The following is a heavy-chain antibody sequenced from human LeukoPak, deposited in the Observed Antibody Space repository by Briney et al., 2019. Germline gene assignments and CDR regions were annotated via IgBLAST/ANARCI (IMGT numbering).Heavy chain of an antibody. V-gene: IGHV4-59*01. Sequence: SETLSLTCTVSGGSISSDFWSWIRQPPGKGLEWIGYIHYSGSTNYNPSLNSRGTISVDTSKNQFSLKLTSVTAADTAVYYCARASWPGSYKDSNWFDPWGQGTLVTVSS. CDR3: ARASWPGSYKDSNWFDP. J-gene: IGHJ5*02. CDR2: IHYSGST. D-gene: IGHD3-10*01. CDR1: GGSISSDF.